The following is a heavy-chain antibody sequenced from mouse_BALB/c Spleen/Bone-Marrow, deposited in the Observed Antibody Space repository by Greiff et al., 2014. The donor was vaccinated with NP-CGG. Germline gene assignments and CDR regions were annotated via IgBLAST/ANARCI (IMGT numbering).Heavy chain of an antibody. Sequence: QVQLQQPGPELVKPGASVRISCKASGYTFTSYYIHWVKQRPGQGLEWIGWIYPGNVNTKYNEKFKGKATLTADKSSSTAYMQLNSLTTEDSAVYFCARDDNWNFDYWGQGTTLTVSS. V-gene: IGHV1S56*01. CDR1: GYTFTSYY. J-gene: IGHJ2*01. D-gene: IGHD4-1*01. CDR3: ARDDNWNFDY. CDR2: IYPGNVNT.